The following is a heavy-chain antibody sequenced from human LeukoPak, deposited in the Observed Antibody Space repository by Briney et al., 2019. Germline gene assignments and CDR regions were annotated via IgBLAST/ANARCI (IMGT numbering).Heavy chain of an antibody. CDR2: ISGSTTST. CDR1: GFTFSSFA. J-gene: IGHJ4*02. CDR3: AKDLASRWLQPDY. D-gene: IGHD5-24*01. Sequence: GGSLRLSCAASGFTFSSFAMSWVRQAPGKGPEWVSAISGSTTSTYYADSVQGRFTISRDNSKNTLYLQMNSLRAEDTAVYYCAKDLASRWLQPDYWGQGTLVTVSS. V-gene: IGHV3-23*01.